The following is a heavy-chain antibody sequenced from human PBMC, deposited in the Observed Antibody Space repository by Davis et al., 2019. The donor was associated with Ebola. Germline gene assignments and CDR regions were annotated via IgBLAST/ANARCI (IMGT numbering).Heavy chain of an antibody. D-gene: IGHD4-17*01. Sequence: ASVKVSCKASGYTFTSYDMHWVRHAPAQPLEWMGWINAGNGNTKYSQKFQGRVTITRDTSASTAYMELSSLRSEDTAVYYCASDYGDYGEGHFDYWGQGTLVTVSS. J-gene: IGHJ4*02. CDR1: GYTFTSYD. CDR2: INAGNGNT. CDR3: ASDYGDYGEGHFDY. V-gene: IGHV1-3*01.